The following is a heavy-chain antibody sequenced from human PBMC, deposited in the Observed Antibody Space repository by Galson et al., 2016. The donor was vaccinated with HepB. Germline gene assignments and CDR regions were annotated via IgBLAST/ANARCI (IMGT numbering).Heavy chain of an antibody. J-gene: IGHJ4*02. Sequence: SLRLSCAASGFTFKKYGFNWVRLTPGKGLEWLSYIESYSKIIRYTESVRGRFTVSRDNAKNSVYLQVSGLRVEDTAIYYCARDGPNYNYDFWGQGTLVTVSS. CDR3: ARDGPNYNYDF. V-gene: IGHV3-48*04. CDR2: IESYSKII. D-gene: IGHD5-24*01. CDR1: GFTFKKYG.